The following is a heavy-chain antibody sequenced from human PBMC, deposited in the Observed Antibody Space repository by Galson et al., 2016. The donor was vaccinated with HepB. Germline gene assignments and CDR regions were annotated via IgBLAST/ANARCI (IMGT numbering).Heavy chain of an antibody. CDR3: ARDRRSAFDY. V-gene: IGHV3-66*01. D-gene: IGHD2-15*01. CDR1: GFNVSDNY. Sequence: SLRLSCAASGFNVSDNYMAWVRQAPGKGLEWVSILYSGGTAHYADSVKDRFTISRDHSKNTLSLQLNGLRAEDTAVYYCARDRRSAFDYWGQGTLVTVSS. CDR2: LYSGGTA. J-gene: IGHJ4*02.